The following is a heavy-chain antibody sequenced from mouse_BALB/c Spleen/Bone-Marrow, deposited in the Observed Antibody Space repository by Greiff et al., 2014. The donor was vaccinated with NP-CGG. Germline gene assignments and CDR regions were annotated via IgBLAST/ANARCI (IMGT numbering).Heavy chain of an antibody. D-gene: IGHD1-1*01. J-gene: IGHJ2*01. V-gene: IGHV1-7*01. CDR1: GYTFTSYW. CDR2: INPSTGYT. CDR3: ARSNYYGSKDY. Sequence: VQLQQSGAELAKPGASVKMSCKASGYTFTSYWMHWVKQRPGQGLEWIGYINPSTGYTEYNQKFKDKATLTADKSSSTAYMQRSSLTSEDAAVYYGARSNYYGSKDYWGQGTTLTVSS.